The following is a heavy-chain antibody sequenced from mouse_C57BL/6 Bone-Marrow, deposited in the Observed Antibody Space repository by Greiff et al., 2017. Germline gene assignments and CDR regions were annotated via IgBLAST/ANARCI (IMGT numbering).Heavy chain of an antibody. Sequence: VQLKESGGGLVQPGGSLKLSCATSGFTFSDYYMYWVRQTPEQRLEWVAYISNGGGSTYYPDTVKGRFTISRDNAKNTLDLQMSRLTSEDTAMYYCARGKGFAFWGQGTLVTVSA. CDR3: ARGKGFAF. J-gene: IGHJ3*01. CDR1: GFTFSDYY. CDR2: ISNGGGST. V-gene: IGHV5-12*02.